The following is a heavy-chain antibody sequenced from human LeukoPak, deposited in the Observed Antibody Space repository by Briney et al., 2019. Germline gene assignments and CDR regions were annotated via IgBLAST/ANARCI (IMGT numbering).Heavy chain of an antibody. CDR2: ISGYNGDR. CDR1: GYTFTMYG. V-gene: IGHV1-18*04. D-gene: IGHD2-2*01. CDR3: ARDHPYTSCWVGDGLDV. J-gene: IGHJ6*04. Sequence: GASVKVSCKASGYTFTMYGISWVRQAPGQGLEWMGWISGYNGDRNYAQKLQGRVTMTTDTFTNTAYMELRSLSYDDTAVYYCARDHPYTSCWVGDGLDVWGKGTTVTVSS.